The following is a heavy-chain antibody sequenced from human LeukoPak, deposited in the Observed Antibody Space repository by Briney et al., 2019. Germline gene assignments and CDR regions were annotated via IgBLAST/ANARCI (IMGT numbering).Heavy chain of an antibody. Sequence: SETLSLTCAVYGGSFSGYYWSWIRQPPGKGLDWIGEINHSGSTNYNPSLKSRVTISVDTSKNQFSLKLSSVTAADTAVYYCARGGYYGSGSYWDHYYYYYGMDVWGQGTMVTVSS. CDR3: ARGGYYGSGSYWDHYYYYYGMDV. CDR1: GGSFSGYY. J-gene: IGHJ6*02. D-gene: IGHD3-10*01. V-gene: IGHV4-34*01. CDR2: INHSGST.